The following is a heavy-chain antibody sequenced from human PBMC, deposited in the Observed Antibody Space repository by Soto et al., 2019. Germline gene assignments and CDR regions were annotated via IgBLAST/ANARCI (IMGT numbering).Heavy chain of an antibody. V-gene: IGHV1-69*02. CDR1: GGTFSSYT. J-gene: IGHJ6*02. CDR2: IIPILGIA. D-gene: IGHD6-19*01. CDR3: ARTQGAGKRGYYYYGMGV. Sequence: QVQLVQSGAEVKKPGSSVKVSCKASGGTFSSYTISWVRQAPGQGLEWMGRIIPILGIANYAQKFQGRVTITADKSTSTAYMELSSLRSEDTAVYYCARTQGAGKRGYYYYGMGVWGQGTTVTVSS.